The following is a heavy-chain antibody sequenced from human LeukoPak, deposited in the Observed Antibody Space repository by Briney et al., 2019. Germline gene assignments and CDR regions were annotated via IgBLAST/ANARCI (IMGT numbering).Heavy chain of an antibody. Sequence: PGGSLRLSCAASGFTFSSYGMHWVRQAPGKGLEWVAVISYDGSNKYYADSVKGRFTISRDNSKNTLYLQMNSLRAEDTAVYYCARGGPVLQYYYYGMDVWGQGTTVTVSS. J-gene: IGHJ6*02. CDR3: ARGGPVLQYYYYGMDV. V-gene: IGHV3-30*03. CDR1: GFTFSSYG. D-gene: IGHD4/OR15-4a*01. CDR2: ISYDGSNK.